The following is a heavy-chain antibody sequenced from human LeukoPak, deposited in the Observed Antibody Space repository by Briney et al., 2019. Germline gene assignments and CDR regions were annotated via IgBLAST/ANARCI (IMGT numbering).Heavy chain of an antibody. J-gene: IGHJ4*02. V-gene: IGHV4-59*01. CDR3: ARVGSGCFDY. D-gene: IGHD6-19*01. Sequence: SETLSLTCTVSGGSISSYYWSWIRQPPGKGLEWIGYIYYSGNTNDNPSLKSRVTISIDTSKNQFSLTMSSVTAADTAVYYCARVGSGCFDYWGQGTLVTVSS. CDR2: IYYSGNT. CDR1: GGSISSYY.